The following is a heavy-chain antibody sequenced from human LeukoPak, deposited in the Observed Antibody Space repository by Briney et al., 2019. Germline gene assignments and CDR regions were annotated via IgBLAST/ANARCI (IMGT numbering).Heavy chain of an antibody. CDR2: IIPIFGTA. CDR3: ARDQNIVVVVAATQFYYYGMDV. CDR1: GGTFSSYG. J-gene: IGHJ6*02. D-gene: IGHD2-15*01. V-gene: IGHV1-69*13. Sequence: SVKVSCKASGGTFSSYGISWVRQAPGQGLEWMGGIIPIFGTANYAQKFQGRVTITADESTSTAYMELSSLRSEDTAVYYCARDQNIVVVVAATQFYYYGMDVWGQGTTVTVSS.